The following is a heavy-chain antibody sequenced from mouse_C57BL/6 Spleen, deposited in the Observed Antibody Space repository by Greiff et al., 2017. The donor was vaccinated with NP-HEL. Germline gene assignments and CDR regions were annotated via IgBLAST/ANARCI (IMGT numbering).Heavy chain of an antibody. V-gene: IGHV1-18*01. CDR2: INPNNGGT. CDR3: ARSYYGSRFAY. J-gene: IGHJ3*01. Sequence: EVKLMESGPELVKPGASVKIPCKASGYTFTDYNMDWVKQSHGKSLEWIGDINPNNGGTIYNQKFKGKATLTVDKSSSTAYMELRSLTSEDTAVYYCARSYYGSRFAYWGQGTLVTVSA. D-gene: IGHD1-1*01. CDR1: GYTFTDYN.